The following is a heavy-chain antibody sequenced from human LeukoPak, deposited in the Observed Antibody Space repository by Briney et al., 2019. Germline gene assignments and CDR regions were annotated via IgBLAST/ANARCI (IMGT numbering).Heavy chain of an antibody. Sequence: SETLSLTCAVYSGSLSGYYWSWIRQPPGKGLEWIGEINHSGSTNYNPSLKSRVTISVDTSKNQFSLKLSSVTAADTAVYYCARGPVYDFWSGYYPADLDYWGQGTLVTVSS. CDR3: ARGPVYDFWSGYYPADLDY. V-gene: IGHV4-34*01. CDR1: SGSLSGYY. J-gene: IGHJ4*02. CDR2: INHSGST. D-gene: IGHD3-3*01.